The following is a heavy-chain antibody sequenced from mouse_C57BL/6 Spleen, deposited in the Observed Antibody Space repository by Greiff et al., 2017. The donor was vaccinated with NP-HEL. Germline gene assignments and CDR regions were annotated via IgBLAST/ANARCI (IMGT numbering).Heavy chain of an antibody. CDR3: ARLYYVNYAYFDV. Sequence: EVKLVESGGGLVKPGGSLKLSCAASGFTFSDYGMHWVRQAPEKGLEWVAYISSGSSTIYYADTVKGRFTISRANAKNTLFLQMTSLRSKDTAMYYCARLYYVNYAYFDVWGTGTTVTVSS. D-gene: IGHD2-1*01. J-gene: IGHJ1*03. CDR2: ISSGSSTI. V-gene: IGHV5-17*01. CDR1: GFTFSDYG.